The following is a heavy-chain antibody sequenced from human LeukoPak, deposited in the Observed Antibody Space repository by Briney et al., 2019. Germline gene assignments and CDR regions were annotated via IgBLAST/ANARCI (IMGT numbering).Heavy chain of an antibody. D-gene: IGHD4-23*01. J-gene: IGHJ2*01. V-gene: IGHV4-4*07. Sequence: SETLSLTCTVSGSSISGYYWNWIRQPAGKGLEWIGRLHPSGATNYNPSLKSRITMSLDTSKNQFSLKLSSVTTADTAVYYCARDLVPNYGGSLRYFDLWGRGTLVTVSS. CDR2: LHPSGAT. CDR3: ARDLVPNYGGSLRYFDL. CDR1: GSSISGYY.